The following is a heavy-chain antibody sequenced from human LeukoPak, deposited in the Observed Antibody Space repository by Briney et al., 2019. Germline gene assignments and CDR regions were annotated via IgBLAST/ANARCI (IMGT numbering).Heavy chain of an antibody. CDR1: GFTFSSYA. CDR3: ARGPNYDFPSDYYYYYMDV. Sequence: GGSLRLSCAASGFTFSSYAMHWVRQAPGKGLEYVSVISSNGGNIYYANSVKGRFTISRDNSKNTLYLQMGSLRAEDMAVYYCARGPNYDFPSDYYYYYMDVWGKGTTVTVSS. CDR2: ISSNGGNI. J-gene: IGHJ6*03. D-gene: IGHD3-3*01. V-gene: IGHV3-64*01.